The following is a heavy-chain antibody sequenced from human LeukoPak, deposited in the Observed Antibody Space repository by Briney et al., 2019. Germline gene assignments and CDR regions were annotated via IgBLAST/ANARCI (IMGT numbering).Heavy chain of an antibody. CDR3: ARALLNCGGDCYPYYFDY. CDR2: IYHSGST. J-gene: IGHJ4*02. V-gene: IGHV4-38-2*02. D-gene: IGHD2-21*01. CDR1: GYSISSGYY. Sequence: PSETLSLTCTVSGYSISSGYYWGWIRQPPGNGLEWIGSIYHSGSTYYNPSLKSRVTISVDTSKNQFSLKLSSVTAADTAVYYCARALLNCGGDCYPYYFDYWGQGTLVTVSS.